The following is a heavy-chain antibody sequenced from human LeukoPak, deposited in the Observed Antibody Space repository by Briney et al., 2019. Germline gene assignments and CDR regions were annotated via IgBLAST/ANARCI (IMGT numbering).Heavy chain of an antibody. V-gene: IGHV1-24*01. CDR1: GYTLTELS. CDR3: APRRVVRGIIGDWFDP. D-gene: IGHD3-16*01. Sequence: ASVKVSCKVSGYTLTELSMHWVRQAPGKGLEWMGGFDPEDGETIYAQKFQGRVTMTEDTSTDTAYMELSSLRSEDTAVYYCAPRRVVRGIIGDWFDPWGQGTLVTVSS. CDR2: FDPEDGET. J-gene: IGHJ5*02.